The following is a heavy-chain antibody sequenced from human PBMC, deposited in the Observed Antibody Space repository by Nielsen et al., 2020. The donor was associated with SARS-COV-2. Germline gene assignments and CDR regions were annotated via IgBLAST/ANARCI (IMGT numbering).Heavy chain of an antibody. CDR3: ARGQLVLAYYYYYYMDV. Sequence: SETLSLTCTVSGGSISSYYWSWIRQPPGKGLEWIGYIYYSGSINYNPSLKSRVTISVDTSKNQFSLKLSSVTAADTAVYYCARGQLVLAYYYYYYMDVWGKGTTVTVSS. CDR1: GGSISSYY. V-gene: IGHV4-59*01. J-gene: IGHJ6*03. D-gene: IGHD6-6*01. CDR2: IYYSGSI.